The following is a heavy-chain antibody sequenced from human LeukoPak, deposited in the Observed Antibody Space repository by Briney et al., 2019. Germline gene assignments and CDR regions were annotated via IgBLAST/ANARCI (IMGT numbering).Heavy chain of an antibody. V-gene: IGHV3-21*01. D-gene: IGHD1-7*01. CDR3: ARDYRGTGTMDY. CDR2: ISSSSSYI. Sequence: GGSLRLSCAASGFTFSSYSMNWVRQAPGKGLEWVSSISSSSSYIYYADSVKGRFTISRDNAKNSLYLQMNSLRAEDTAVYYCARDYRGTGTMDYWGQGTLVTVSS. J-gene: IGHJ4*02. CDR1: GFTFSSYS.